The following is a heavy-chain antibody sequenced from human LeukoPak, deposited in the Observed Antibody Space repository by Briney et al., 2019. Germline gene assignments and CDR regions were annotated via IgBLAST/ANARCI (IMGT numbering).Heavy chain of an antibody. J-gene: IGHJ6*02. Sequence: GASVKVSCKASGGTFSSYAISWVRQAPGQGLEWMGGIIPIFGTANYAQKFQGRVTITADESTSTAYMELSSLRSEDTAVYYCASCIAARPYYYYGMDVWGQGTTVTVSS. D-gene: IGHD6-6*01. CDR1: GGTFSSYA. CDR2: IIPIFGTA. V-gene: IGHV1-69*13. CDR3: ASCIAARPYYYYGMDV.